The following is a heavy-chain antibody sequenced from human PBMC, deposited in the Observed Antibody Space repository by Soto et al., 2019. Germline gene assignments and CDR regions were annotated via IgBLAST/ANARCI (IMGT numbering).Heavy chain of an antibody. Sequence: LKISCTVTGCSFTIYWISWVRQMPGKGLEWMGRIDPSDSYTNYSPSFQGHVTISADKSISTAYLQWSSLKASDTAIYYCARGIEMARIGWFDPWGQGTLVTVSS. CDR1: GCSFTIYW. D-gene: IGHD5-12*01. V-gene: IGHV5-10-1*01. J-gene: IGHJ5*02. CDR3: ARGIEMARIGWFDP. CDR2: IDPSDSYT.